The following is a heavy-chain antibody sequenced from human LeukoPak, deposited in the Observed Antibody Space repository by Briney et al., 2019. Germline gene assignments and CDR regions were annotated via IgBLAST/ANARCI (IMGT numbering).Heavy chain of an antibody. CDR3: ATKRGYCSSTSCYGDYYYYGMDV. Sequence: SVKVSCKASGGTFSSYAMSWVRQAPGQGLEWMGGIIPIFGTANYAQKFQGRVTITADKSTSTAYMELSSLRSEDTAVYYCATKRGYCSSTSCYGDYYYYGMDVWGKGTTVTVSS. CDR1: GGTFSSYA. V-gene: IGHV1-69*06. D-gene: IGHD2-2*01. J-gene: IGHJ6*04. CDR2: IIPIFGTA.